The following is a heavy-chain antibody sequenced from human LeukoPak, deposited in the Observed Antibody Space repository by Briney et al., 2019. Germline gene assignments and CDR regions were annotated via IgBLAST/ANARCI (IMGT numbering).Heavy chain of an antibody. CDR3: ARDLTNYDILTGYYYPQYVADY. CDR1: GFTFSSYS. CDR2: ISSSSSTI. V-gene: IGHV3-48*04. J-gene: IGHJ4*02. Sequence: GGSLRLSCAASGFTFSSYSMNWVRQAPGKGLEWVSYISSSSSTIYYADSVKGRFTISRDNAKNSLYLQMNSLRAEDTAVYYCARDLTNYDILTGYYYPQYVADYWGQGTLVTVSS. D-gene: IGHD3-9*01.